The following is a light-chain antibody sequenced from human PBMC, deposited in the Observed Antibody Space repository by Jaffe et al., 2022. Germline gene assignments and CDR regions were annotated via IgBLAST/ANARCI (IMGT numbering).Light chain of an antibody. CDR1: SSDIGAYNY. V-gene: IGLV2-14*01. CDR2: EVS. J-gene: IGLJ1*01. CDR3: SSYTTSSTYV. Sequence: QSALTQPASVSGSPGQSFIISCTGTSSDIGAYNYVSWYQQHPGKVPKLMIYEVSNRPSGVSNRFSGSKSGNTASLTISGLQAEDEADYYCSSYTTSSTYVFGTGTKVTVL.